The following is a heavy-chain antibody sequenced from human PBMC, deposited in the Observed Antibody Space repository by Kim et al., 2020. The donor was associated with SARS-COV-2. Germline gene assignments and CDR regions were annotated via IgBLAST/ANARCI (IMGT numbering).Heavy chain of an antibody. D-gene: IGHD2-2*01. V-gene: IGHV3-48*04. CDR1: GFTFSSYS. Sequence: GGSLRLSCAASGFTFSSYSMNWVRQAPGKGLEWVSYISSSSSTIYYADSVKGRFTISRDNAKNSLYLQMNSLRAEDTAVYYCARGTVVPARAGDAFDIWGQGTMVTVSS. CDR2: ISSSSSTI. CDR3: ARGTVVPARAGDAFDI. J-gene: IGHJ3*02.